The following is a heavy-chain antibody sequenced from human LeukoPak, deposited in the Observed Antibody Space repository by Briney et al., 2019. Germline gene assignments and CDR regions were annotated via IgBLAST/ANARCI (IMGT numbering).Heavy chain of an antibody. CDR3: ARHLSTTSWDHSFDY. V-gene: IGHV4-59*08. CDR1: GDSISNYW. J-gene: IGHJ4*02. D-gene: IGHD2-2*01. Sequence: TSETLSLTCSVSGDSISNYWWSWIRQPPGKGLEWIGYISYSGSTKYNPSLKSRVTIAADTSRNHFSLKLSSATAADAAVYYCARHLSTTSWDHSFDYWGQGTLVTVSS. CDR2: ISYSGST.